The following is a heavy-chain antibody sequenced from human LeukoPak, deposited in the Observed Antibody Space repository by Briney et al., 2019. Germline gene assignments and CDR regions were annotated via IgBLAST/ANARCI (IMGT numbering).Heavy chain of an antibody. J-gene: IGHJ4*02. D-gene: IGHD3-10*01. CDR1: GFTFKNYA. V-gene: IGHV3-30*04. CDR2: ISDGGTKQ. Sequence: GGSLRLSCVGSGFTFKNYAIFWVRHAPGEGLEWAALISDGGTKQYFADWVKDRFSISRDDSKSTVYLQMNGLRTEDTAVYYCARGDDSGSLYTSSKYWGQGTLVTVSS. CDR3: ARGDDSGSLYTSSKY.